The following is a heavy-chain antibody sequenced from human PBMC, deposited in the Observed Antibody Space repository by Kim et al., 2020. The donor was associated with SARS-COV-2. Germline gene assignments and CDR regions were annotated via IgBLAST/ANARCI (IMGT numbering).Heavy chain of an antibody. V-gene: IGHV3-23*01. Sequence: GGSLRLSCAASGFTFSSYAMSWVRQAPGKGLEWVPAISCSGGSTYYADSVKGRFTISRDNSKNTLYLQMNSLRAEDTAVYYCAKPYCSGGSCYFYYYYYGMDVWGQGTTVTVSS. D-gene: IGHD2-15*01. CDR2: ISCSGGST. CDR1: GFTFSSYA. J-gene: IGHJ6*02. CDR3: AKPYCSGGSCYFYYYYYGMDV.